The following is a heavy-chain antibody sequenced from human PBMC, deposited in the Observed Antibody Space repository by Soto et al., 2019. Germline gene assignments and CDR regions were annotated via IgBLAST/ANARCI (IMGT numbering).Heavy chain of an antibody. D-gene: IGHD6-6*01. J-gene: IGHJ4*02. Sequence: QVQLVQSGAEVKKPGASVKVSCKASGYTFTSYDINCVRQSTGQGLEWMGWMNPNSGNTGYAQKFQGRVTMTRNTSISTDYMELSSLRSEDTDVYDCARGLGYSSSSIEGYWGQGTLVTVSS. CDR1: GYTFTSYD. CDR3: ARGLGYSSSSIEGY. V-gene: IGHV1-8*01. CDR2: MNPNSGNT.